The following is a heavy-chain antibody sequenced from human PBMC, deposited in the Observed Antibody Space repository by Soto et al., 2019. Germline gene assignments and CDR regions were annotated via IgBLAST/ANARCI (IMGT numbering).Heavy chain of an antibody. CDR2: ISAYNGNT. V-gene: IGHV1-18*01. CDR1: GYTFTSYG. J-gene: IGHJ5*02. D-gene: IGHD2-8*01. CDR3: ARIRLMVYGRTTGWFDP. Sequence: QVQLVQSGAEVKKPGASVKVSCKASGYTFTSYGISWVRQAPGQGLEWMGWISAYNGNTNYAQKLQGRVTMTTNTPTSTADMELRSLRADDTAVYYCARIRLMVYGRTTGWFDPWGQGTLVTVSS.